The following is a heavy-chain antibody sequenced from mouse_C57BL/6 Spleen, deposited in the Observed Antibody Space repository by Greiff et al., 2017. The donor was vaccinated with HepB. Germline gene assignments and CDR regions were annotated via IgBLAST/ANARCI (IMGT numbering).Heavy chain of an antibody. CDR2: IDPSDSYT. Sequence: QVQLQQSGAELVMPGASVKLSCKASGYTFTSYWMHWVKQRPGQGLEWIGEIDPSDSYTNYNQKFKGKSTLTVDKSSSTAYMQLSSLTSEDSAVYYCARRYYDYEFAYWGQGTLVTVSA. CDR3: ARRYYDYEFAY. D-gene: IGHD2-4*01. J-gene: IGHJ3*01. V-gene: IGHV1-69*01. CDR1: GYTFTSYW.